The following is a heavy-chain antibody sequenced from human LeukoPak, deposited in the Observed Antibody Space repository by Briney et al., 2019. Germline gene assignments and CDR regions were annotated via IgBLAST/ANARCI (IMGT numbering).Heavy chain of an antibody. Sequence: SETLSLTCAVSGGSISSPNWWTWVRQPPGKGLEWIGEIYHSGRTNSNPSLEGRVIMSVDKSKNHFSLKLTSVTAADTAVYYCARVGHNWFDPWGRGTLVTVSS. CDR3: ARVGHNWFDP. CDR2: IYHSGRT. J-gene: IGHJ5*02. V-gene: IGHV4-4*02. D-gene: IGHD1-26*01. CDR1: GGSISSPNW.